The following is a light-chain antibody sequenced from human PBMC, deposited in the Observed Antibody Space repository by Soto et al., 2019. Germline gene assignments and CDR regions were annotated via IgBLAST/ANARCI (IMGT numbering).Light chain of an antibody. CDR2: NSN. V-gene: IGLV1-44*01. J-gene: IGLJ3*02. CDR3: AAWDDSLNGWV. CDR1: SSNIGSNP. Sequence: QSVLTQPPSTSGTPGQRVTISWSESSSNIGSNPVNWYQQLPGTAPKLLIYNSNQRPSGVPDRFSGSKSGTSASLAISGLQPEDEADCYCAAWDDSLNGWVFGGGTKVTVL.